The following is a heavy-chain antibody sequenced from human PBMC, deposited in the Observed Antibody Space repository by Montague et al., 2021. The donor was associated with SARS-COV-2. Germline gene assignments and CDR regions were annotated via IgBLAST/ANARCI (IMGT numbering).Heavy chain of an antibody. CDR3: ARWDPQTLTLIGLRGKSASDY. J-gene: IGHJ4*02. CDR1: GGSFSGYY. V-gene: IGHV4-34*01. Sequence: SETLSLTCAVYGGSFSGYYWTWIRQSPGKGLEWIAEINHSGTTNYNFNPSLRSRVTILVDTSKSQFSLELSSVTAADTGVYYCARWDPQTLTLIGLRGKSASDYWGQGTLVTVSS. CDR2: INHSGTT. D-gene: IGHD4-23*01.